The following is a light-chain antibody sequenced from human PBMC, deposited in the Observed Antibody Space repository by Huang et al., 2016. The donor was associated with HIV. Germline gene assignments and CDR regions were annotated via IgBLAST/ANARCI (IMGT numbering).Light chain of an antibody. CDR1: KSVGNY. CDR3: QQRSSGVT. V-gene: IGKV3-11*01. J-gene: IGKJ4*01. CDR2: DTS. Sequence: IVLTQSPATLSWYPGERVTLSCRASKSVGNYIAWYQQHPGQSPKLLIYDTSNRATGTPGRFSGSGSGTDFTLTISSLQSEDFAVYYCQQRSSGVTFGGGTKVQVK.